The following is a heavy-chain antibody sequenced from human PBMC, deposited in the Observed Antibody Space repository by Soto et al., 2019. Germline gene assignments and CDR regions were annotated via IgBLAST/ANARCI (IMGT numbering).Heavy chain of an antibody. CDR1: GGSISSYY. J-gene: IGHJ3*02. Sequence: SETLSLTCTVSGGSISSYYWSWIRQPPGKGLEWIGYIYYSGSTNYNPSPKSRVTISVDTSKNQFSLKLSSVTAADTAVYYCARDFRRFGELLYAFDIWGQGTMVTVSS. CDR2: IYYSGST. CDR3: ARDFRRFGELLYAFDI. D-gene: IGHD3-10*01. V-gene: IGHV4-59*01.